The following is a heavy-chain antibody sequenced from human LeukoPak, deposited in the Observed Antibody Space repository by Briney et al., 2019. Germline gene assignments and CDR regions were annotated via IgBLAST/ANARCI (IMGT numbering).Heavy chain of an antibody. J-gene: IGHJ4*02. CDR1: GYTFTSYG. V-gene: IGHV1-18*01. Sequence: ASVKVSCKASGYTFTSYGISWVRQAPGQGLEWMGWISAYNGNTNYAQKLQGRVTMTTDTSTSTAYMELRSLRSDGTAVYYCARVGTLWFGELDFDYWGQGTLVTVSS. CDR2: ISAYNGNT. CDR3: ARVGTLWFGELDFDY. D-gene: IGHD3-10*01.